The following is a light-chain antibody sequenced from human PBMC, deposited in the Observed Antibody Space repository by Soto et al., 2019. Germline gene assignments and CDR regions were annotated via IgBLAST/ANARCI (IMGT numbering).Light chain of an antibody. Sequence: EIVLTQSPGTLSLSPGERDTLSCRASQSLYNNYLAWYQQRPGQAPRVLIYAASSRPTGVPDRFSGSASGTDFTRTISRLEPEDFAVYYCHQYGISPWTLGQGTRVEI. CDR1: QSLYNNY. V-gene: IGKV3-20*01. J-gene: IGKJ1*01. CDR2: AAS. CDR3: HQYGISPWT.